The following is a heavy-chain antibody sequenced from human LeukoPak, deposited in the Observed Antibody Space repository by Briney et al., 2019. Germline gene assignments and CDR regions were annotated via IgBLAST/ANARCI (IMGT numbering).Heavy chain of an antibody. CDR3: ATTIVVVPAANDGFFDY. V-gene: IGHV4-4*07. J-gene: IGHJ4*02. CDR2: IYTRGST. D-gene: IGHD2-2*01. CDR1: GGFLRSYY. Sequence: SETLSLMCTVSGGFLRSYYWSCIRQPAGKGLEWIGRIYTRGSTNYSPSLKSRVTMSVDTPKNQLSLKLSSVTAADTAVYYCATTIVVVPAANDGFFDYWGQGTLVTVSS.